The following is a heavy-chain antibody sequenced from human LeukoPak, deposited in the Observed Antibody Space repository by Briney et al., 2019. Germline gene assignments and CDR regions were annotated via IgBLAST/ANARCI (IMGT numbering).Heavy chain of an antibody. D-gene: IGHD6-6*01. Sequence: GGSLRLSCAASGFTFSRYWMNWVRQAPGKGLEWVANIKEDGSEKYYVDSVKGRFTISRDNAKNSLYLQMNSLRAEDTAVYYCARDLEQLGYWGQGTLVTVSS. CDR1: GFTFSRYW. CDR2: IKEDGSEK. V-gene: IGHV3-7*01. CDR3: ARDLEQLGY. J-gene: IGHJ4*02.